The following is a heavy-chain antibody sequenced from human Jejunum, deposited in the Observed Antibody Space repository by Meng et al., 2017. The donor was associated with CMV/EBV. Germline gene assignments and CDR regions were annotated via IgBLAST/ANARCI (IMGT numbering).Heavy chain of an antibody. CDR2: IKQDGSDK. CDR3: ARVARSRQYYYYYGMDV. CDR1: FGDYW. Sequence: FGDYWMSWVRQAPGKGLEWVANIKQDGSDKYYVDSVKGRFTISRDNAKNSLYLEMNSLRAEDTAVYYCARVARSRQYYYYYGMDVWGQGTTVTVSS. J-gene: IGHJ6*02. V-gene: IGHV3-7*01.